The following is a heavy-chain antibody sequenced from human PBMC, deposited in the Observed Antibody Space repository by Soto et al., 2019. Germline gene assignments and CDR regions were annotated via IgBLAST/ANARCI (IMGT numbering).Heavy chain of an antibody. CDR1: GFTFSSYS. J-gene: IGHJ4*02. V-gene: IGHV3-48*02. CDR2: ISSSSSTI. CDR3: ASFANVAARYDY. D-gene: IGHD6-6*01. Sequence: HPGGSLRLSCAASGFTFSSYSMNWVRQAPGKGLEWVSYISSSSSTIYYAGSVKGRFTISRDNAKNSLYLQMNSLRDEDTAVYYCASFANVAARYDYWGQGTLVTVSS.